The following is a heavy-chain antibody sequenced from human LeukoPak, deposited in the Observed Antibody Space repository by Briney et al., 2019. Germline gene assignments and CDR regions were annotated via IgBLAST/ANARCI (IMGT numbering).Heavy chain of an antibody. CDR1: GYTFTSYD. CDR3: ARASDLLRYFDWLPYYYYYGMDV. CDR2: MNPNSGNT. D-gene: IGHD3-9*01. V-gene: IGHV1-8*01. Sequence: GASVKVSCKASGYTFTSYDINWVRQATGQGLEWMGWMNPNSGNTGYAQKFQGRVTMTRNTSISTAYMELSSLRSEDTAVYYCARASDLLRYFDWLPYYYYYGMDVWGQGTTVTVSS. J-gene: IGHJ6*02.